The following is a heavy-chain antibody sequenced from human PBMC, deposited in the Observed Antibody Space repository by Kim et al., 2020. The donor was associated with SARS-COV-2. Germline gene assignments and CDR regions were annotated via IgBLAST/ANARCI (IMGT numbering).Heavy chain of an antibody. CDR1: GGSISSSSYY. Sequence: SETLSLTCTVSGGSISSSSYYWGWIRQPPGKGLEWIGSIYYSGSTYYNPSLKSRVTISVDTSKNQFSLKLSSVTAADTAVYYCARRGLLWFGELLYPGHYFDYWGQGTLVTVSS. D-gene: IGHD3-10*01. CDR3: ARRGLLWFGELLYPGHYFDY. J-gene: IGHJ4*02. V-gene: IGHV4-39*01. CDR2: IYYSGST.